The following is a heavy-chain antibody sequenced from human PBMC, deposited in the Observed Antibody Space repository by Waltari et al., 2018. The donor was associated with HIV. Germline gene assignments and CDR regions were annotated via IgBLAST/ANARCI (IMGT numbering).Heavy chain of an antibody. J-gene: IGHJ6*02. V-gene: IGHV3-33*01. CDR2: IWYDGSNK. Sequence: VQPGRSLRLSCAASGFTFSSYGMHWVRQAPGKGLEWVAVIWYDGSNKYYADSVKGRFTISRDNSKNTLYLQMNSLRAEDTAVYYCARVEGYCSGGSCYSSGMDVWGQGTTVTVSS. CDR1: GFTFSSYG. D-gene: IGHD2-15*01. CDR3: ARVEGYCSGGSCYSSGMDV.